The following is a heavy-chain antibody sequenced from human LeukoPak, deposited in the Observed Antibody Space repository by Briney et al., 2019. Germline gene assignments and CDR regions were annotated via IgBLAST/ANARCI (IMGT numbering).Heavy chain of an antibody. J-gene: IGHJ6*03. D-gene: IGHD3-10*01. CDR3: AREGSGSYSDYYYYMDV. V-gene: IGHV4-4*07. CDR2: IYTSGST. Sequence: SETLSLTCAVYGGSFSGYYWSWIRQPAGKGLEWIGRIYTSGSTNYNPSLKSRVTISVDTSKNQFSLKLSSVTAADTAVYYCAREGSGSYSDYYYYMDVWGKGTTVTISS. CDR1: GGSFSGYY.